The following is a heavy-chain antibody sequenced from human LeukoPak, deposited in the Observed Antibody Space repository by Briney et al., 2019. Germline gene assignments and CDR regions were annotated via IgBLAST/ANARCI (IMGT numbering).Heavy chain of an antibody. CDR2: IYHSGST. Sequence: PSETLSLTCTVSGYSISSGYYWGWIRQPPGKGLEWIGTIYHSGSTYYNPSLKSRVTISVDTSKNQFSLKLSSVTAADTAVYYCARARPDLYYDFWSGYFDYWGQGTLVTVSS. J-gene: IGHJ4*02. CDR1: GYSISSGYY. CDR3: ARARPDLYYDFWSGYFDY. D-gene: IGHD3-3*01. V-gene: IGHV4-38-2*02.